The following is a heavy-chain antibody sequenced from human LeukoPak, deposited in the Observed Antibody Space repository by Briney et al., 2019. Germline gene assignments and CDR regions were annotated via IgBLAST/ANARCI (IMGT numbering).Heavy chain of an antibody. V-gene: IGHV3-9*01. CDR3: AKDPEYSSSGAFDY. CDR1: GFTFDDYA. D-gene: IGHD6-6*01. J-gene: IGHJ4*02. Sequence: GGSLRLSCAASGFTFDDYAMRWVRQAPGKGLEWVSGISWNSGSIGYADSVKGRFTISRDNAKNSLYLQMNSLRAEDTALYCCAKDPEYSSSGAFDYWGQGTLVTVSS. CDR2: ISWNSGSI.